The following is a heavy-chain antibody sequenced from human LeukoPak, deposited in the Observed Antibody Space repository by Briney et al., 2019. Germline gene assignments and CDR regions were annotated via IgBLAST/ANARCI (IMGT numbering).Heavy chain of an antibody. V-gene: IGHV3-23*01. CDR2: ISGSGGST. J-gene: IGHJ4*02. D-gene: IGHD3-3*01. CDR3: AKDTEPYYDFWSGYYPDYYFDY. Sequence: SGGSLRLSCAASGFTFSSYAMHWVRQAPGKGLEWVSAISGSGGSTYYADSVKGRFTISRDNSKNTLYLQMNSLRAEDTAVYYCAKDTEPYYDFWSGYYPDYYFDYWGQGTLVTVSS. CDR1: GFTFSSYA.